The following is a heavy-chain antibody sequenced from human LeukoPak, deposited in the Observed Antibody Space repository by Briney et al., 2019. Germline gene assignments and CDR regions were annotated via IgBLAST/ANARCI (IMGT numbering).Heavy chain of an antibody. J-gene: IGHJ3*02. CDR3: ASVEMATIGAFDI. V-gene: IGHV4-59*08. CDR1: GGSISSYH. D-gene: IGHD5-24*01. Sequence: PSETLSLTCTVSGGSISSYHWSWIRQPPGKGLEWIGYIYYSGSTNYNPSLKSRVTISVDTSKNQFSLKLSSVTAADTAVYYCASVEMATIGAFDIWGQGTMVTVSS. CDR2: IYYSGST.